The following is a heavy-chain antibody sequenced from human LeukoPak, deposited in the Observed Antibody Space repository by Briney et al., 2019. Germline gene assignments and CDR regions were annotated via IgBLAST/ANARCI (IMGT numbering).Heavy chain of an antibody. CDR3: ARASYDSSAYYSGGFYYYYMDV. CDR1: SGSMSTYY. J-gene: IGHJ6*03. V-gene: IGHV4-59*01. Sequence: PSETLSLTCTVSSGSMSTYYWNWLRQPPGKGLEWIGYIYYKGSTSYNPSLKSRVTISVDTSKNQFSLKLSSVTAADTAVYYCARASYDSSAYYSGGFYYYYMDVWGEGTTVTVSS. D-gene: IGHD3-22*01. CDR2: IYYKGST.